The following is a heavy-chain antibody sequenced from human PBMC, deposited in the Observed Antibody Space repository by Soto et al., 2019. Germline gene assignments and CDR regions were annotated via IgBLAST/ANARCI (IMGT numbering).Heavy chain of an antibody. D-gene: IGHD6-13*01. CDR2: ISYAGTNN. CDR3: ANMAAAGTG. CDR1: GFPFSSYA. Sequence: PGGSLRLSCAASGFPFSSYAMHWVRQAPGKGLEWVAGISYAGTNNYYTDSVKGRFTISRDNSKNTLYLQMNSLRGDDTAVYYCANMAAAGTGWGQGTLVTVSS. V-gene: IGHV3-30-3*01. J-gene: IGHJ4*02.